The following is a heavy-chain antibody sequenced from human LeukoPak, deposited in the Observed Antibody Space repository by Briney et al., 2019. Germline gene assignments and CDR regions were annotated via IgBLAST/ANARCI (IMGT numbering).Heavy chain of an antibody. J-gene: IGHJ6*02. V-gene: IGHV4-59*08. CDR2: IYYSGST. CDR3: ARHGTNYDFWSGYPPRSYYYYGMDV. Sequence: SETLSLTCTVSGGSISSYYWSWIRQPPGKGLEWIGYIYYSGSTNYNPSLKSRVTISVDTSKNQFSLKLSSVTAADTAVYYCARHGTNYDFWSGYPPRSYYYYGMDVWGQGTLVTVSS. CDR1: GGSISSYY. D-gene: IGHD3-3*01.